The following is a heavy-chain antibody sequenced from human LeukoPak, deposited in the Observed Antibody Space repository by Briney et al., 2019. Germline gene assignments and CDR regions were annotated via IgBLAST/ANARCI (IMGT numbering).Heavy chain of an antibody. CDR3: ARGGPNSSGWTLDY. CDR1: GYTFTNYA. Sequence: GASVKVSCKASGYTFTNYAIHWVRQAPGQRLEWMGWFNSDTGNTEYSQKFPGRVIITRDTSASTAYMELRSLRPEDTAVFFCARGGPNSSGWTLDYWGQGTLVTVSS. D-gene: IGHD6-19*01. CDR2: FNSDTGNT. J-gene: IGHJ4*02. V-gene: IGHV1-3*01.